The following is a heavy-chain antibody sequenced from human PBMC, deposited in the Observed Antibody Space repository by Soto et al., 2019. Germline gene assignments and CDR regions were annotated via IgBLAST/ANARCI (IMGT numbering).Heavy chain of an antibody. D-gene: IGHD6-13*01. CDR3: ARESSSRCHDY. CDR2: ISAYNGNT. V-gene: IGHV1-18*01. J-gene: IGHJ4*02. CDR1: GYTFTSYG. Sequence: QVQLVQSGDEVKKRGASVKVSCKASGYTFTSYGISWVRQAPGQGLERMGWISAYNGNTNYAQKLQGRVTMTTDTSTSRAYMALRSLRSDDTAVYYCARESSSRCHDYWGQGTLVTVSS.